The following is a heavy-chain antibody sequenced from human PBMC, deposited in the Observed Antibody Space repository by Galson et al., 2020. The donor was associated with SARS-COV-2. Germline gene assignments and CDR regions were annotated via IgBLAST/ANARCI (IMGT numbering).Heavy chain of an antibody. Sequence: GESLKISCAASGFTFSSYSMNWVRQAPGKGLEWVSYISSSSSTIYYADSVKGRFTISRDNAKNSLYLQMNSLRAEDTAVYYCARDWWMSGSETAGSGGGQGTTGSVS. J-gene: IGHJ6*02. CDR1: GFTFSSYS. CDR3: ARDWWMSGSETAGSG. D-gene: IGHD1-26*01. CDR2: ISSSSSTI. V-gene: IGHV3-48*01.